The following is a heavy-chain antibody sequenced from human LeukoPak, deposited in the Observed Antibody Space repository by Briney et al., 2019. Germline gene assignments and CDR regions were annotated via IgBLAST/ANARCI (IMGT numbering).Heavy chain of an antibody. CDR3: ASAAGAFDF. V-gene: IGHV3-33*01. D-gene: IGHD6-13*01. J-gene: IGHJ3*01. Sequence: GESLRLSCEAYGITFSSNGIHWVRQAPGKGLEWVAVIWPDGSNKYYTDSVKGRFTISRDNSKNTLWLQMNSLRAEDTALYYCASAAGAFDFWGQGTMVTVSS. CDR2: IWPDGSNK. CDR1: GITFSSNG.